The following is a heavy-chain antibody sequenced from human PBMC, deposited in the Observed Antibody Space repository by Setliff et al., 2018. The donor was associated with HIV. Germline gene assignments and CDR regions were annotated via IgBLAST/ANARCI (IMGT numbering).Heavy chain of an antibody. D-gene: IGHD3-16*01. J-gene: IGHJ6*03. CDR2: INWNGGST. V-gene: IGHV3-20*04. Sequence: GGSLRLSCAASGFTFDDYGMTWVRQAPGKGLEWVSGINWNGGSTGYADSVKGRFTVSRDNAKNSLYLQMNSLRAEDTALYYCARGPLWYYYYMDVWGKGTTVTV. CDR3: ARGPLWYYYYMDV. CDR1: GFTFDDYG.